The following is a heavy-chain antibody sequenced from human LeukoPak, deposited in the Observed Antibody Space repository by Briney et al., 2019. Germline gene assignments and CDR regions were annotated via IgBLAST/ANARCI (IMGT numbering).Heavy chain of an antibody. CDR1: GSSISSGGYS. J-gene: IGHJ3*02. CDR3: ARGSGSYAFDI. D-gene: IGHD3-10*01. Sequence: SETLSLTCAVSGSSISSGGYSWSWIRQPPGKGLEWIGYIYHSGSTYYNPSLKSRVTISVDRSKNQFSLKLSSVTAADTAVYYCARGSGSYAFDIWGQGTMVTVSS. V-gene: IGHV4-30-2*01. CDR2: IYHSGST.